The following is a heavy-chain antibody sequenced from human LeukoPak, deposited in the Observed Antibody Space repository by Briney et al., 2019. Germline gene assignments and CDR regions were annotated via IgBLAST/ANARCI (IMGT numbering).Heavy chain of an antibody. CDR2: ISAYQGNT. D-gene: IGHD3-22*01. V-gene: IGHV1-18*01. J-gene: IGHJ4*02. CDR1: GYTFTSYG. CDR3: ARKYYYDSSGRYYFDY. Sequence: ASVKVSCTASGYTFTSYGISWVRQAPGQGLEWMGWISAYQGNTNYAQKLQGRVTMTTDTSTSTAYMELRSLRSDDTGVYYCARKYYYDSSGRYYFDYWGQGTLVTVSS.